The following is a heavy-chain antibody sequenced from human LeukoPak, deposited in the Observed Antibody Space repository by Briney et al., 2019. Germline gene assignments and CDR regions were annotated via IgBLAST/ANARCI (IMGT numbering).Heavy chain of an antibody. Sequence: SVKVSCKASGGTFTIYGISWVRQAPGRGLEWMGGIIPMFGTANYAQKFQGRITITADESTSIVYMELNSLRSEDTAVYYCARDNLEYSYGQYAAFDIWGQGTMVTVSP. CDR2: IIPMFGTA. J-gene: IGHJ3*02. CDR3: ARDNLEYSYGQYAAFDI. D-gene: IGHD5-18*01. V-gene: IGHV1-69*13. CDR1: GGTFTIYG.